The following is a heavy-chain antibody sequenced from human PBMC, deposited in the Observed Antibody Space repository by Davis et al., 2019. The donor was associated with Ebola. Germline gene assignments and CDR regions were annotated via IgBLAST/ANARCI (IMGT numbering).Heavy chain of an antibody. CDR2: IYTGDSDT. Sequence: KVSCKGSGYSFTSYWIGWVRQMPGKGLDWMGIIYTGDSDTRYSPSFRGQVTISADKSMKTAFLQWSSLKASDSGMYYFASLRRTITGMDDGFDLWGQGTMVTVSS. J-gene: IGHJ3*01. V-gene: IGHV5-51*01. D-gene: IGHD1-20*01. CDR3: ASLRRTITGMDDGFDL. CDR1: GYSFTSYW.